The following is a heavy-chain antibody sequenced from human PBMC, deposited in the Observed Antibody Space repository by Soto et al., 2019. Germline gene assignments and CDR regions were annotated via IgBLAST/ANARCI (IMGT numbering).Heavy chain of an antibody. D-gene: IGHD3-22*01. J-gene: IGHJ3*02. Sequence: GGSLRLSCAASGFTFSDYYMSWIRQAPGKGLEWVSYISSSGSTIYYADSVKGRFTISRDNAKNSLYLQMNSLRAEDTAVYYCASPTQLSSGYYGAFDIWGQGTMVTVSS. CDR2: ISSSGSTI. CDR3: ASPTQLSSGYYGAFDI. V-gene: IGHV3-11*01. CDR1: GFTFSDYY.